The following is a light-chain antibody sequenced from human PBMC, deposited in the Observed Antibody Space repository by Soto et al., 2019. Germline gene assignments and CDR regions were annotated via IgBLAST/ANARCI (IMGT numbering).Light chain of an antibody. CDR3: QQYGNSLPWT. V-gene: IGKV3-20*01. CDR1: QSVSNNY. CDR2: GAS. J-gene: IGKJ1*01. Sequence: EIVLTQSPGTLSLSPGERATLSCRASQSVSNNYLGWYQQKPGQAPRLLVYGASRSATGIPDRFSGSGSGTDFTITISELEAEDFAVYYCQQYGNSLPWTFGQGTKVEIK.